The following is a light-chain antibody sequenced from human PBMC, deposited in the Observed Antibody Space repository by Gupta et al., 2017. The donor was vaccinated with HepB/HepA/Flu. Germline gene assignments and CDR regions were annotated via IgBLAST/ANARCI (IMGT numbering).Light chain of an antibody. CDR3: QQYLTFPLT. Sequence: QPPSTLAASVGDRVTITCRASQSSSRWVAWYQQKPGKAPKFLIYKASNLESGVPSRCSGSGSGTEFTLTISGLQPDDFAIYYCQQYLTFPLTFGGGTKVEIK. V-gene: IGKV1-5*03. CDR1: QSSSRW. CDR2: KAS. J-gene: IGKJ4*01.